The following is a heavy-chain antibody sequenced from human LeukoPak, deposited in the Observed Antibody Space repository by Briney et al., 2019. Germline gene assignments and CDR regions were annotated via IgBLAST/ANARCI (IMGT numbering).Heavy chain of an antibody. CDR2: VNPSGGST. J-gene: IGHJ5*02. CDR1: EYTFTSYY. CDR3: ARLSGSYYAGWFDP. Sequence: ASVKVSCKASEYTFTSYYMHWVRQAPGQGLEWMGIVNPSGGSTSYAQKLQGRVTMTRDTSTSTVYMELSSLRSEDTAVYYCARLSGSYYAGWFDPWGQGTLVTVYS. V-gene: IGHV1-46*01. D-gene: IGHD1-26*01.